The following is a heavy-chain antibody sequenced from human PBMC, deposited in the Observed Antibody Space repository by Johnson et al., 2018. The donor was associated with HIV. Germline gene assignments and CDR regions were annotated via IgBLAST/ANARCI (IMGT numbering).Heavy chain of an antibody. J-gene: IGHJ3*02. V-gene: IGHV3-33*01. Sequence: VQLVESGGGVVQPGRSLRLSCAASGFTFSSYGMHWVRQAPGKGLEWVAVIWYDGSNKYYAASVKGRFTISRDNSKTTLYLKMHSLRAEDTAVYYCAREGGPVTPGAFDIWGQGTMVTVSS. D-gene: IGHD4-23*01. CDR3: AREGGPVTPGAFDI. CDR1: GFTFSSYG. CDR2: IWYDGSNK.